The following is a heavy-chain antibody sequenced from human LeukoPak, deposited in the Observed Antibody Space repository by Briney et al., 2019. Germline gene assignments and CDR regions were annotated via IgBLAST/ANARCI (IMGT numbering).Heavy chain of an antibody. CDR3: ASGRFLEWLLYRYYFDY. Sequence: PSETLSLTCNVSGASVSSGSYYWSWIRQPPGKGLEWIGYIYYSGSTYYNPSLKSRVTISVDTSKNQFSLKLSSVTAADTAVYYCASGRFLEWLLYRYYFDYWGQGTLVTVSS. V-gene: IGHV4-61*01. CDR2: IYYSGST. CDR1: GASVSSGSYY. D-gene: IGHD3-3*01. J-gene: IGHJ4*02.